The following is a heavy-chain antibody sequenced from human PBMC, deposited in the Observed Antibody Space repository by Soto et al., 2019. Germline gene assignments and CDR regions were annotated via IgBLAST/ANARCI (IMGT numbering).Heavy chain of an antibody. V-gene: IGHV1-2*02. J-gene: IGHJ1*01. CDR3: ARALDSSGYDYAEYFQH. CDR1: GYTFTGYY. Sequence: ASVKVSCKASGYTFTGYYMHWVRQAPGQGLEWMGWINPNSGGTNYAQKFQGRVAMTRDTSISTAYMELSRLRSDDTAVYYCARALDSSGYDYAEYFQHWGQGTLVPVS. D-gene: IGHD3-22*01. CDR2: INPNSGGT.